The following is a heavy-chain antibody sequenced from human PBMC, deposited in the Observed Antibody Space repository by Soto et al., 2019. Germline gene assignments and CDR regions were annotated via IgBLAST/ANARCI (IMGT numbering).Heavy chain of an antibody. CDR2: I. CDR1: GFPFDDYA. D-gene: IGHD1-26*01. V-gene: IGHV3-20*04. J-gene: IGHJ4*02. CDR3: ARGRVVGATPPFDY. Sequence: EVQLVESGGGVVRPGGSLRLSCAASGFPFDDYAMSWVRQAPGKGLEWLSGIRDNAKNSLYLQMNSLRAEDTALYYCARGRVVGATPPFDYWGQGTLVTVSS.